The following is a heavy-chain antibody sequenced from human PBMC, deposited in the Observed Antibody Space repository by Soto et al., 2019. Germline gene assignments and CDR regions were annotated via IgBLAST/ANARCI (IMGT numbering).Heavy chain of an antibody. D-gene: IGHD2-21*02. Sequence: EVQLVESEGGLDQRGGYLRLSCAASGFTFNYYWMQWIRQAPGQGLVWVSHIHSDGSTTNYADAVKGIFTISRDNAKNTLYLQMNSLRAEYTAVYYCVRGDKGGFDLWGQGTTVTVSS. J-gene: IGHJ3*01. V-gene: IGHV3-74*01. CDR1: GFTFNYYW. CDR3: VRGDKGGFDL. CDR2: IHSDGSTT.